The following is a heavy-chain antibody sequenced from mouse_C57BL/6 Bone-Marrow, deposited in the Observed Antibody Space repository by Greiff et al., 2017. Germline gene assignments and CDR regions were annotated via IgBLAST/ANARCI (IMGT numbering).Heavy chain of an antibody. CDR3: ARMGWLLPFAY. J-gene: IGHJ3*01. CDR1: GFTFSDYY. V-gene: IGHV5-12*01. CDR2: ISNGGGST. D-gene: IGHD2-3*01. Sequence: EVKLVESGGGLVQPGGSLKLSCAASGFTFSDYYMYWVRQTPEKRLEWVAYISNGGGSTYYPETVKGRFTIARAHAKNPLYLQMSRLKSEDTAMYYCARMGWLLPFAYWGQGTLVTVSA.